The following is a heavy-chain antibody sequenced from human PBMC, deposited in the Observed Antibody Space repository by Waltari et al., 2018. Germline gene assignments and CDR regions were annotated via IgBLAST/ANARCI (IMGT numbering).Heavy chain of an antibody. CDR1: GYHFTSHW. D-gene: IGHD2-2*01. CDR3: VRHRTTYPLEIDY. Sequence: EVQLVQSGAEVKKPEESLRTSWGGSGYHFTSHWISWVRQMPGKGLEWVGRIDPSDSFRNYGPAFEGHVTISVDQSLRTAYLQWDSLKASDTAIYYCVRHRTTYPLEIDYWGQGTLVTVSS. CDR2: IDPSDSFR. V-gene: IGHV5-10-1*01. J-gene: IGHJ4*02.